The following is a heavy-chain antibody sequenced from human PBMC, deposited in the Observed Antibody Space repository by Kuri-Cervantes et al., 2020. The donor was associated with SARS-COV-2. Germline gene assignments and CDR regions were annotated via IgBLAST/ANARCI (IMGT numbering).Heavy chain of an antibody. CDR3: AKDPVYYYYYMDV. Sequence: GESLKISCAASGLTFDDYGMSWVRQAPGKGLEWVAFIRYDGSNKYYADSVKGRFTISRDNSKNTLYLQMNSLRAEDTAVYYCAKDPVYYYYYMDVWGKGTTVTVSS. J-gene: IGHJ6*03. CDR2: IRYDGSNK. V-gene: IGHV3-30*02. CDR1: GLTFDDYG.